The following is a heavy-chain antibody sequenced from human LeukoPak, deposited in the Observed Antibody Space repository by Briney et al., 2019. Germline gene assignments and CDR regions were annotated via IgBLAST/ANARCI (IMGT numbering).Heavy chain of an antibody. CDR2: ISTYNGNT. J-gene: IGHJ4*02. D-gene: IGHD5-18*01. Sequence: ASVKVSCKASGYTFTNYGINWVRQAPGQGLEWMGWISTYNGNTNYAQNFQGRVTMTTDTSTSTAYMELRTLRSDDTAVYYCASDSYSHDYWGQGTLVTVSS. CDR3: ASDSYSHDY. V-gene: IGHV1-18*01. CDR1: GYTFTNYG.